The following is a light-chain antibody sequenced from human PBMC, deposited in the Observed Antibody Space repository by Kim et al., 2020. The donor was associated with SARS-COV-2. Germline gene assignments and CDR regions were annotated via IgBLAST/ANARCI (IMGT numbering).Light chain of an antibody. V-gene: IGLV2-14*03. J-gene: IGLJ3*02. CDR1: SSDVDVYNY. Sequence: TSSSRGTSSDVDVYNYVCWYQQHTGKAHQVMFYDVNNRPSGVADRFSGSKSGDTASLTISGLQAEDEADYYCSSYTSTNTLVFGGGTQLTVL. CDR2: DVN. CDR3: SSYTSTNTLV.